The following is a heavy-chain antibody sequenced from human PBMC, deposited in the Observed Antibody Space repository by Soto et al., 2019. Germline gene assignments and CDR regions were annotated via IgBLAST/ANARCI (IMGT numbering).Heavy chain of an antibody. Sequence: ASVKVSCKVSGYTFTSYYMHWVRQAPGQGLEWMGIINPSGGSTSYAQKFQGRVTMTRDTSTSTVYMELSSLRSEDTAVYYCARVFDILTGYYAFDYWGQGTLVTVSS. J-gene: IGHJ4*02. V-gene: IGHV1-46*01. D-gene: IGHD3-9*01. CDR3: ARVFDILTGYYAFDY. CDR1: GYTFTSYY. CDR2: INPSGGST.